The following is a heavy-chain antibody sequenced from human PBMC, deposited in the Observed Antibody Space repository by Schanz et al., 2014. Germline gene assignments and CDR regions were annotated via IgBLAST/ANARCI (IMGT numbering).Heavy chain of an antibody. D-gene: IGHD6-19*01. CDR1: RFAFSNCG. J-gene: IGHJ4*02. CDR2: IRYDGVNK. Sequence: QVQLVESGGGVVQPGGSLRLSCAASRFAFSNCGIHWVRQAPDKGLEWVSFIRYDGVNKYYADSVKGRFTISRDNSKNTVYLQMNSLRTEDTAVYYCAKAYSSGWYDLDYWGQGTLVTVSS. CDR3: AKAYSSGWYDLDY. V-gene: IGHV3-30*02.